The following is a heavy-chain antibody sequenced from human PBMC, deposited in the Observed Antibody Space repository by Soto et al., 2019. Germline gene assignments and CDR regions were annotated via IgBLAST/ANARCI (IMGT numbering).Heavy chain of an antibody. Sequence: AGGSLRLSCAASGFTFSSYWMSWVRQAPGKGLEWVANIKQDGSEKYYVDSVKGRFTISRDNAKNSLYLQMNSLRAEDTAVYYCARDWGSSGWYNYYYGMDVWGQGTTVTSP. D-gene: IGHD6-19*01. CDR3: ARDWGSSGWYNYYYGMDV. CDR1: GFTFSSYW. J-gene: IGHJ6*02. CDR2: IKQDGSEK. V-gene: IGHV3-7*01.